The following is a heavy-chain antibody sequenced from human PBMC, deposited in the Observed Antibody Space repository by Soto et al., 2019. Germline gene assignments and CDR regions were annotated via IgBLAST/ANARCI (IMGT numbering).Heavy chain of an antibody. CDR3: ARDPGKAAAGHRGDYYYGMDV. CDR1: GFTFSSYG. J-gene: IGHJ6*02. Sequence: QVQLVESGGGVVQPGRSLRLSCAASGFTFSSYGMHWVRQAPGKGLEWVAVIWYDGSNKYYADSVKGRFTISRDNSKNRLYLQGSSLRAEDTAVYYCARDPGKAAAGHRGDYYYGMDVWGQGTLVTVSS. CDR2: IWYDGSNK. V-gene: IGHV3-33*01. D-gene: IGHD6-13*01.